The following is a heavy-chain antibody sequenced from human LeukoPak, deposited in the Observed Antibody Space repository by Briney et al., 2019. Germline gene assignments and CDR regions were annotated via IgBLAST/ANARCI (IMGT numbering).Heavy chain of an antibody. CDR3: AKVLYGDYDLDY. CDR2: IRGSGTST. D-gene: IGHD4-17*01. J-gene: IGHJ4*02. V-gene: IGHV3-23*01. CDR1: GFTFSSFG. Sequence: TGGSLRLSCAASGFTFSSFGMHWVRQAPGKGLEWVSTIRGSGTSTYYADSVKGRFTISRDNSKNTLYLQMNSLRAEDTAVYYCAKVLYGDYDLDYWGQGTLVTVSS.